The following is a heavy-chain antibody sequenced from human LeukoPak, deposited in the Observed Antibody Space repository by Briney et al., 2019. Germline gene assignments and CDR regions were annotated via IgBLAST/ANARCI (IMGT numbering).Heavy chain of an antibody. CDR3: AKDGAYGEPNFFDY. J-gene: IGHJ4*02. Sequence: GGSLRLSCAASGFTFSSYAMSWVRQAPGKGLEWVSGISGSGGSTYYADSVKGRFTIPRDNSKNTLYLQMNSLRAEDTAVYYCAKDGAYGEPNFFDYWGQGTLVTVSS. CDR2: ISGSGGST. CDR1: GFTFSSYA. D-gene: IGHD4-17*01. V-gene: IGHV3-23*01.